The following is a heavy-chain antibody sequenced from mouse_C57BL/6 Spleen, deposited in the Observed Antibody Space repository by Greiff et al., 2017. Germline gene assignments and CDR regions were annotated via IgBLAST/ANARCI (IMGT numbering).Heavy chain of an antibody. V-gene: IGHV1-54*01. CDR3: ARENYGNPDY. J-gene: IGHJ2*01. D-gene: IGHD2-1*01. CDR2: INPGSGGT. Sequence: QVQLQQSGAELVRPGTSVKVSCKASGYAFTNYLIEWVKQRPGQGLEWIGVINPGSGGTNYNEKFKGKATLTADKSSSTAYMQLSSLTSEDSAVYFCARENYGNPDYRGQGTTLTVSS. CDR1: GYAFTNYL.